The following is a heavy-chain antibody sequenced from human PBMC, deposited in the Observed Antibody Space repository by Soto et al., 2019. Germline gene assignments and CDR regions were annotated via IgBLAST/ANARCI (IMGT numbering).Heavy chain of an antibody. Sequence: QVQLVESGGGVVQPGRSLRLSCAASGLTFNNYGMHWVRQAPGKGLEWVAVISYEGSHTFYADSVKGRFTISRDNSRNTLDLQMNSLRPEDTPVYFCAKDRGRYSTSGSYPNYGAQGTRVPVS. CDR2: ISYEGSHT. CDR1: GLTFNNYG. CDR3: AKDRGRYSTSGSYPNY. J-gene: IGHJ4*02. D-gene: IGHD3-10*01. V-gene: IGHV3-30*18.